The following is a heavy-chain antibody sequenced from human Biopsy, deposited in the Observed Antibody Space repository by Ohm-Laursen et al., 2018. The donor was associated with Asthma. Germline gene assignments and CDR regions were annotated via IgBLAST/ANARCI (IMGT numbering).Heavy chain of an antibody. CDR3: VKDIRLQLWGFDS. CDR1: GFAVSRDH. Sequence: SLRLSCSASGFAVSRDHMFWVRQAPGKGLEWVSVIYSGGTSHTADSVRGRFTISRDNAKNSLYLQMNSLRGADTALYYCVKDIRLQLWGFDSWGQGTLVTVSS. V-gene: IGHV3-53*05. J-gene: IGHJ4*02. D-gene: IGHD6-13*01. CDR2: IYSGGTS.